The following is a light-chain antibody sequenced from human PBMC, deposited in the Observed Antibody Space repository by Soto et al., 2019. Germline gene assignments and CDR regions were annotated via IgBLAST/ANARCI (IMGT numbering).Light chain of an antibody. J-gene: IGKJ5*01. CDR2: DAS. CDR1: QSVSSY. V-gene: IGKV3-11*01. Sequence: EIVFTQSPPTLSLSPGERAPLSCRASQSVSSYLGWYQQKPGQAPRLLIYDASNRATGIPARFRGSGSGTEFTLTIDSLQSEDFAVYYCQQRYNWPITFGQGTRLEIK. CDR3: QQRYNWPIT.